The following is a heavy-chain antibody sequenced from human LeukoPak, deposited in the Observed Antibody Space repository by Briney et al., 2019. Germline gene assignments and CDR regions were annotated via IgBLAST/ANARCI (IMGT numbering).Heavy chain of an antibody. D-gene: IGHD5-12*01. CDR1: GLSISTSW. V-gene: IGHV3-7*03. Sequence: PGGSLRPSCVASGLSISTSWMSWVRQSPGKGLEWLASIKKDGSEKYYVDSVRGRFTISRDNGENSVFLEMNNLRVDDTAVYYCARDLSGSFDYWGQGTLVTVSS. J-gene: IGHJ4*02. CDR2: IKKDGSEK. CDR3: ARDLSGSFDY.